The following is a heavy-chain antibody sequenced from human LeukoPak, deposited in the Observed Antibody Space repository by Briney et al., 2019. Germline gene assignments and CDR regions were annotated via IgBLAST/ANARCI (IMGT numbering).Heavy chain of an antibody. J-gene: IGHJ6*04. Sequence: PGGSLRLSCAASGSTFSSYWMHWVRQAPGKGLVWVSRINSDGSSTSYADSVKGRFTTSRDNAKNTLYLQMNSLRAEDTAVYYCAREITMVRGVIPKNYGMDVWGKGTTVTVSS. D-gene: IGHD3-10*01. CDR2: INSDGSST. CDR1: GSTFSSYW. CDR3: AREITMVRGVIPKNYGMDV. V-gene: IGHV3-74*01.